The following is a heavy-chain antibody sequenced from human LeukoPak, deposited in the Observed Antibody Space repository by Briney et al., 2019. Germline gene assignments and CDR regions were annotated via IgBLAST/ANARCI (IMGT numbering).Heavy chain of an antibody. CDR2: ISSSSSYI. Sequence: GGSLRLSCAASGFTFSSYSMNWVRQAPGKGLEWVSSISSSSSYIYYADSVKGRFTISRDNAKNSLYLQMNSLRAEDTAVYYCARGTTTGTWDAFDIWGQGTMVTVSS. V-gene: IGHV3-21*01. D-gene: IGHD1-1*01. J-gene: IGHJ3*02. CDR1: GFTFSSYS. CDR3: ARGTTTGTWDAFDI.